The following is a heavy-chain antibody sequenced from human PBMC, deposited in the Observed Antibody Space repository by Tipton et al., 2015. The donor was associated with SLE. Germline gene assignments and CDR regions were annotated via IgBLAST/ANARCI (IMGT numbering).Heavy chain of an antibody. D-gene: IGHD6-13*01. CDR2: INHSGST. Sequence: TLSLTCAVYGGSFSDYYWSWIRQPPGKGLEWIGEINHSGSTNYNPSLKSRVTISVDTSKNQFSLNLSSVTAADTAVYYGARLVTKRAWFDPWGQGTLVTVSS. V-gene: IGHV4-34*01. J-gene: IGHJ5*02. CDR1: GGSFSDYY. CDR3: ARLVTKRAWFDP.